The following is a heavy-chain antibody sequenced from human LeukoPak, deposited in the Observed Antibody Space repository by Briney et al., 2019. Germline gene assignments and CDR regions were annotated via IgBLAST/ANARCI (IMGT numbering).Heavy chain of an antibody. CDR2: ISSGSSYI. CDR3: ARDNEYCTGGTCRLDY. J-gene: IGHJ4*02. Sequence: NPGGSLRLSCAASGFTFTSYSMNWVRQAPGKGLDWVSSISSGSSYIYYADSVKGRFTISRDNAKNTLYLQMNSLRAEDTAVYYCARDNEYCTGGTCRLDYWGQGALVTVSS. V-gene: IGHV3-21*01. CDR1: GFTFTSYS. D-gene: IGHD2-15*01.